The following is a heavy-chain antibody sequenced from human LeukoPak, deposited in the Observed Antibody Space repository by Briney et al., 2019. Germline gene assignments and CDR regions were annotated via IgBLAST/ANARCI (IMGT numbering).Heavy chain of an antibody. J-gene: IGHJ3*02. CDR1: GGTFSSYA. CDR3: ARDGSYLVPAAVQSRDAFDI. D-gene: IGHD2-2*01. V-gene: IGHV1-2*02. Sequence: ASVKVSCKASGGTFSSYAISWVRQAPGQGLEWMGWINPHTGETNYAEKFQGRVAMTRDKPFSAIYMELSSLRFEDTAVYYCARDGSYLVPAAVQSRDAFDIWGQGTMVTVSS. CDR2: INPHTGET.